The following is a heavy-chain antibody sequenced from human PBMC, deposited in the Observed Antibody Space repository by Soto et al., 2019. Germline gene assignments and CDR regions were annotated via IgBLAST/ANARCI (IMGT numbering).Heavy chain of an antibody. CDR1: GGTFSSYA. J-gene: IGHJ6*02. Sequence: GASVKVSCKASGGTFSSYAISWVRQAPGQGLEWMGGIIPIFGTANYAQKFQGRVTITADESTSTAYMELSSLRSEDTAVYYCARPYFWSGYPYDYYYGMDVWGQGTTVTVSS. CDR2: IIPIFGTA. D-gene: IGHD3-3*01. CDR3: ARPYFWSGYPYDYYYGMDV. V-gene: IGHV1-69*13.